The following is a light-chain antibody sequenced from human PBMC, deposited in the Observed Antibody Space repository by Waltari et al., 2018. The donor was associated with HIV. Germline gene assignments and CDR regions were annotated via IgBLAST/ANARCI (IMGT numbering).Light chain of an antibody. V-gene: IGLV2-14*03. CDR1: ISAVLYSNY. J-gene: IGLJ3*02. CDR2: DVT. Sequence: QSTLTQPASVSGSPGQSITIPSTGLISAVLYSNYYCWYQQHPGKSPKLMIYDVTHRPSGFSNRFSGSKTGNTASLTISGLQAEDEADYYCSSYTSSSWVFGGGTKLTVL. CDR3: SSYTSSSWV.